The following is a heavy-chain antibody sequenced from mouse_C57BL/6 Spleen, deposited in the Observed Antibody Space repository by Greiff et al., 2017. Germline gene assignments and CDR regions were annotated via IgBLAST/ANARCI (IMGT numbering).Heavy chain of an antibody. CDR2: ISSGSSTI. CDR3: ARGRYFDY. J-gene: IGHJ2*01. CDR1: GFTFSDYG. Sequence: EVQRVESGGGLVKPGGSLKLSCAASGFTFSDYGMHWVRQAPEKGLEWVAYISSGSSTICYADTVKGRFTISRDNAKNTLFLHMTSLRSEDTAMYYCARGRYFDYWGQGTTLTVSS. V-gene: IGHV5-17*01.